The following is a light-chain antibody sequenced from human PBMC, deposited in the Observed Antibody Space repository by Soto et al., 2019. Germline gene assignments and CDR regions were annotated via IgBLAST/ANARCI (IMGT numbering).Light chain of an antibody. CDR1: QNISTY. V-gene: IGKV3-11*01. CDR3: QQRRSWPRT. J-gene: IGKJ1*01. Sequence: EIVLTQSPATLSLSPGEGASLSCRASQNISTYLAWYQQRPGQVPRLLIYGVSKRAPAIPPRFSGSGSGTDFTLSVSGLEPEDFAVYYCQQRRSWPRTFGQGTKVDIK. CDR2: GVS.